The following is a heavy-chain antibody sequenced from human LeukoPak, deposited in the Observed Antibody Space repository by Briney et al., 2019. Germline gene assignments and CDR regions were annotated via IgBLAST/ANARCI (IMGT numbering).Heavy chain of an antibody. D-gene: IGHD3-22*01. CDR3: ARAGDEYDSSGYHPYYFDY. CDR1: GYSFTSYW. V-gene: IGHV5-51*01. J-gene: IGHJ4*02. Sequence: GESLKISCKGSGYSFTSYWIGWVRQMPGKGLEWMGIIYPGDSDTRYSPSFQGQVTISADKSISTAYLQWSSLKASDTAMYYCARAGDEYDSSGYHPYYFDYWGQGTLVTVSS. CDR2: IYPGDSDT.